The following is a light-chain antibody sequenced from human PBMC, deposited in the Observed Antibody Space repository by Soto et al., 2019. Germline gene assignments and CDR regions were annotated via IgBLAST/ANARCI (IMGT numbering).Light chain of an antibody. CDR3: AAWDDSLNGVV. Sequence: QAVVTQPPSASRTPGQTIAISCSGGSSNIGSRTVNWYQQLPGTAPRLLIYSNTQRPSGVPDRFSGSKSGTSASLAFSGLQSEYEGDYYCAAWDDSLNGVVFGGGTKVTV. J-gene: IGLJ2*01. CDR2: SNT. V-gene: IGLV1-44*01. CDR1: SSNIGSRT.